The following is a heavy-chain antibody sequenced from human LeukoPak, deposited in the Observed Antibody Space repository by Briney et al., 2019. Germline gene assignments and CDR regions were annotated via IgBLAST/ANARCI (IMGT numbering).Heavy chain of an antibody. CDR2: IYTSGST. J-gene: IGHJ5*02. CDR1: GGSISSYY. V-gene: IGHV4-4*09. CDR3: ARLVNWFDP. Sequence: SETLSLTCTDSGGSISSYYWSWIRQPPGKGLEWIGYIYTSGSTNYNPSLKSRVTISVDTSKNQFSLKLSSVTAADTAVYYCARLVNWFDPWGQGTLVTVSS. D-gene: IGHD2-2*01.